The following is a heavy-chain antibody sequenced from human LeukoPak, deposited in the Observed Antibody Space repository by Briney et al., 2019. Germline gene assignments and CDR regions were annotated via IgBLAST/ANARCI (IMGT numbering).Heavy chain of an antibody. CDR2: IFSTGTT. CDR1: GGSISNYY. V-gene: IGHV4-4*07. Sequence: SETLSLTCTVSGGSISNYYWSWIRQSAGKGLEWIGRIFSTGTTNYNPSLKSRVTMSVDTSKNQFSLKLISVTAADTAVYYCARDRQLWLAPWGQGTLVTVSS. J-gene: IGHJ5*02. D-gene: IGHD5-18*01. CDR3: ARDRQLWLAP.